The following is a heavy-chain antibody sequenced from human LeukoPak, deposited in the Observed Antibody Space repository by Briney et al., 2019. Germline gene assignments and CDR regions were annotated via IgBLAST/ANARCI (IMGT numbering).Heavy chain of an antibody. V-gene: IGHV5-51*01. CDR3: ARPSRGMVPDY. Sequence: GESLQISCEGSGYSFTSYWIGWVREMPGKGLEWMGIIYPGDSDTRYSPSFQGQVTISADKSISTAYLQWSSLKASDTAMYYCARPSRGMVPDYWGQGTLVTVSS. CDR2: IYPGDSDT. D-gene: IGHD3-10*01. J-gene: IGHJ4*02. CDR1: GYSFTSYW.